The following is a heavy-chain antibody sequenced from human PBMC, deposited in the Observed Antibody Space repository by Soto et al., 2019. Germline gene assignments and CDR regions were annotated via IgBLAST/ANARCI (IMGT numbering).Heavy chain of an antibody. D-gene: IGHD6-19*01. CDR2: IYYSGST. CDR3: ASTYSSGWYSVDY. Sequence: SETLSLTCTVSGGSISSSSYYWGWIRQPPGKGLEWIGSIYYSGSTYYNPSLKSRVTISVDTSKNQFSLKLSSVTAADTAVYYCASTYSSGWYSVDYWGQGTLVTVSS. J-gene: IGHJ4*02. CDR1: GGSISSSSYY. V-gene: IGHV4-39*01.